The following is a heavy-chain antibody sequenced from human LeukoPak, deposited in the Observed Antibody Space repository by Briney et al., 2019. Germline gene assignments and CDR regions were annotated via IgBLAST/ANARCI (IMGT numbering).Heavy chain of an antibody. V-gene: IGHV1-18*01. D-gene: IGHD1-26*01. CDR2: ISAYNGNT. Sequence: GASVKVSCKASGYTFTSYGISWVRQAPGQGLEWMGWISAYNGNTNYAQKLQGRVTMTTDTFTSTAYMVLRSLRSDDTAVYYCARDGEWEPVGQFDPWGQGTLVTVSS. J-gene: IGHJ5*02. CDR1: GYTFTSYG. CDR3: ARDGEWEPVGQFDP.